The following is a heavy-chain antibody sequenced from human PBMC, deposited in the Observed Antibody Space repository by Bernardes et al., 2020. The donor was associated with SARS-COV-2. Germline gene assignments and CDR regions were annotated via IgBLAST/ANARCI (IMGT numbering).Heavy chain of an antibody. J-gene: IGHJ6*02. CDR1: GFSLSTSGVG. Sequence: SGPTLVKPTQTLTLTCTFSGFSLSTSGVGVGWIRQPPGKALEWLALFYWNDDKRYSPSLKSRLTITKDTSKNQVVLTMTNMDPVDTATYYCAHSNDYAWGSYPYYYYAMDVWGQGTTVTVSS. CDR2: FYWNDDK. V-gene: IGHV2-5*01. CDR3: AHSNDYAWGSYPYYYYAMDV. D-gene: IGHD3-16*02.